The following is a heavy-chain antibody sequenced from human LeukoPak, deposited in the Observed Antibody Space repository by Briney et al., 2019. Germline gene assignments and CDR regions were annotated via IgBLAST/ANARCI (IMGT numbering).Heavy chain of an antibody. CDR3: ARDVGEDYDILTGYLPN. V-gene: IGHV1-18*01. CDR2: ISAYNGNT. CDR1: GYTFTSYG. J-gene: IGHJ4*02. D-gene: IGHD3-9*01. Sequence: ASVKVSCKASGYTFTSYGISWVRQAPGQGLEWMGWISAYNGNTNYAQKLQGRVTMTTDTSTSTAYMELRSLRSDDTAVYYCARDVGEDYDILTGYLPNWGQGTLVTVSS.